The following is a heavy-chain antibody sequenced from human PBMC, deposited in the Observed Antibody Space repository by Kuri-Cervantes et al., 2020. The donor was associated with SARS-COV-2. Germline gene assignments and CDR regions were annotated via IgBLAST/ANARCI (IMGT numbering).Heavy chain of an antibody. J-gene: IGHJ6*03. Sequence: GSLRLSCTVSGGSLGSGSYYWSWIRQPAGKGLEWIGYIYYSGSTNYNPSLKSRVTISVDTSKNQFSLKLSSVTAADTAVYYCARRSFQPRYYYYYYMDVWGKGTTVTVSS. CDR3: ARRSFQPRYYYYYYMDV. CDR2: IYYSGST. CDR1: GGSLGSGSYY. V-gene: IGHV4-61*10.